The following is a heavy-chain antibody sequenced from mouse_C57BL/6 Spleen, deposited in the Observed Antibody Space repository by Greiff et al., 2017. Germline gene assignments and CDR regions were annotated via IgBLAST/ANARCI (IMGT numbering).Heavy chain of an antibody. V-gene: IGHV1-82*01. Sequence: QVQLQQSGPELVKPGASVKISCKASGYAFSSSWMNWVKQRPGKGLEWIGRIYPGDGDTNYNGKFKGKATLTADKSSSTAYMQLSSLTSEDSAVYFCAREEDNYEYASYFDYWGRGTTLTVSS. CDR2: IYPGDGDT. CDR3: AREEDNYEYASYFDY. D-gene: IGHD2-4*01. J-gene: IGHJ2*01. CDR1: GYAFSSSW.